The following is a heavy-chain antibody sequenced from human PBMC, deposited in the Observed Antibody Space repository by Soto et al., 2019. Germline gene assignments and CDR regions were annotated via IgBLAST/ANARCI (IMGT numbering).Heavy chain of an antibody. V-gene: IGHV4-34*12. CDR1: GGSFSDYY. J-gene: IGHJ6*03. Sequence: SETLSLTCDVYGGSFSDYYWTWIRQPPGKGLEWIGEIIYSGSTNYSPSLKSRITISVDTSKNQFSLKLSSVTAADTAVYYCARHREDYYYYMDVWGKGTTVTVSS. CDR2: IIYSGST. CDR3: ARHREDYYYYMDV.